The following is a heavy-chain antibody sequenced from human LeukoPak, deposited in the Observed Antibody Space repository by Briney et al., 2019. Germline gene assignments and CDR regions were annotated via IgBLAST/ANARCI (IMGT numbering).Heavy chain of an antibody. CDR2: ISSSSSSI. V-gene: IGHV3-48*02. Sequence: GGSLRLSCAASGFSFSSYSMTWVRQAPGKGLEWVSYISSSSSSIYYADSVKGRFTISRDNAENSLYLQINSLRDEDTAVYYCARYSPSLAYWGQGTLVTVSS. CDR3: ARYSPSLAY. D-gene: IGHD2-2*01. CDR1: GFSFSSYS. J-gene: IGHJ4*02.